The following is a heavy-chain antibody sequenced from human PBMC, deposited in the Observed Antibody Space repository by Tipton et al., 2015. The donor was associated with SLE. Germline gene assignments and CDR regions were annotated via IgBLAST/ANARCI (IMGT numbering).Heavy chain of an antibody. CDR2: IYYSGST. Sequence: TLSLTCTVSGGSISSHYWSRIRQPPGKGLEWIGYIYYSGSTNYNPSLKSRVTISVDTSKNQFSLKLSSVTAADTAVYYCAREGAEGFDPWGQGTLVTVSS. CDR1: GGSISSHY. D-gene: IGHD3-16*01. V-gene: IGHV4-59*11. J-gene: IGHJ5*02. CDR3: AREGAEGFDP.